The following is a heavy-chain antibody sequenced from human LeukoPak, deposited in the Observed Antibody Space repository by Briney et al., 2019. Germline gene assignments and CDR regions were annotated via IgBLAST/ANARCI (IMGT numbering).Heavy chain of an antibody. J-gene: IGHJ5*02. Sequence: GGSLRLSCVASGFTFGNFWMSWVRQAPGKGPEWVANIKEDGSEKYYVDSVRGRFTISRDNAKNSLYLQMNSLRAEDTGVYFCRPGHYDSYAWDQGTQVTVSS. D-gene: IGHD5-12*01. CDR3: RPGHYDSYA. V-gene: IGHV3-7*01. CDR2: IKEDGSEK. CDR1: GFTFGNFW.